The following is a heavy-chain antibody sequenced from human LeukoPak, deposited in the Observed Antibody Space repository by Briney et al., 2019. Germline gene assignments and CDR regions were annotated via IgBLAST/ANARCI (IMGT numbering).Heavy chain of an antibody. CDR2: IYYSGST. V-gene: IGHV4-39*07. D-gene: IGHD3-22*01. CDR1: GGSVSSSTYY. CDR3: ARAPRTYYYDSYRGPRTVYFDY. Sequence: SETLSLTCTVSGGSVSSSTYYWGWIRQPPGKELEWIGTIYYSGSTYYNPSLKSRVTISVDTSKNQFSLKLSSVTAADTAVYYCARAPRTYYYDSYRGPRTVYFDYWGQGTLVTVSS. J-gene: IGHJ4*02.